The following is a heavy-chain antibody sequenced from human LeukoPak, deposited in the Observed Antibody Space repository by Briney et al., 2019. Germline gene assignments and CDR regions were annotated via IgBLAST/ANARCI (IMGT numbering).Heavy chain of an antibody. Sequence: SETLSLTCPVSGGSISSYYWSWIRQPPGKGLEWIGYIYYSGSTNYNPSLKSRVTISVDTSKNQFSLMLSSVTAADTAVDYCARDVSGKFDPWGQGTLVTVSS. J-gene: IGHJ5*02. CDR2: IYYSGST. CDR1: GGSISSYY. D-gene: IGHD2-8*01. V-gene: IGHV4-59*01. CDR3: ARDVSGKFDP.